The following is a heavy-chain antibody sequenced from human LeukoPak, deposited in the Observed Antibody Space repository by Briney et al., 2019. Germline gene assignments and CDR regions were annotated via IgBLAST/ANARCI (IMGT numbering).Heavy chain of an antibody. Sequence: TSETLSLTCTVSGGSISSSSYYWGWIRQPPGKGLEWIGSIYYSGSTYYNPSLKSRVTISVDTSKNQFSLKLSSVTAADTAVYYCVRLGYSSSWYKFRFDYWGQGTLVTVSS. V-gene: IGHV4-39*01. D-gene: IGHD6-13*01. CDR2: IYYSGST. CDR1: GGSISSSSYY. J-gene: IGHJ4*02. CDR3: VRLGYSSSWYKFRFDY.